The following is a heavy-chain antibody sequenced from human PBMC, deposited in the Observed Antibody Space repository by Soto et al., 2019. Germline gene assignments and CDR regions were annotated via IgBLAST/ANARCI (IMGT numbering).Heavy chain of an antibody. J-gene: IGHJ3*01. Sequence: QLQLQESGSGLVKPSQTLSLTCAVSGGSINNGGYSWSWIRQPPGKGLEWIGYIYHSESTYYNPSLKSRVTRSLDKSKNHLSLKLTSVTAAATAVYYWARSHVETFMVVGALDAFDFWGQGTMVTVSS. CDR1: GGSINNGGYS. CDR3: ARSHVETFMVVGALDAFDF. CDR2: IYHSEST. D-gene: IGHD5-18*01. V-gene: IGHV4-30-2*01.